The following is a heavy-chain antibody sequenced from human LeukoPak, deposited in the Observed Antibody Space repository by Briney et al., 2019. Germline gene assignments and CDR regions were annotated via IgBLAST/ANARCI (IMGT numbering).Heavy chain of an antibody. CDR1: GYTFTSYD. CDR3: ARFGDYQGYYHYYYGMDV. D-gene: IGHD4-17*01. Sequence: ASVKVSCKASGYTFTSYDINWVRQATGQGLEWMGWMNPNSGNTGYAQKFQGRVTMTRNTSISTAYMELSSLRSEDTAVYYCARFGDYQGYYHYYYGMDVWGQGTTVTVSS. CDR2: MNPNSGNT. J-gene: IGHJ6*02. V-gene: IGHV1-8*01.